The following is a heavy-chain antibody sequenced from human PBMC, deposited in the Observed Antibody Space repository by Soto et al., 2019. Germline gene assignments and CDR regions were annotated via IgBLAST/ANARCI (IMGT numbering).Heavy chain of an antibody. CDR2: FFYTGST. CDR3: ARSRDGYNLNPIDQ. V-gene: IGHV4-59*01. J-gene: IGHJ4*02. Sequence: QVQLQVSGPGLVKPLATLSLSCTVSTGSTNSFYWCWIRQPPGKGLQWLGYFFYTGSTNHNPSLKSRVTISLDMSSNQFSLRLSSVTAADTAMYYCARSRDGYNLNPIDQWGQGLLVTVSS. D-gene: IGHD5-12*01. CDR1: TGSTNSFY.